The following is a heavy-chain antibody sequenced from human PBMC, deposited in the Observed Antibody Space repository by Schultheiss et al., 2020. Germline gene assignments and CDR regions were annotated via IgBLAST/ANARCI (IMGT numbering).Heavy chain of an antibody. CDR1: GGSFSGFY. V-gene: IGHV4-34*01. J-gene: IGHJ4*02. Sequence: SETLSLTCAVYGGSFSGFYWSWIRQPPGKGLEWIGEINHSGSTNYNPSLKSRVTISVDTSKNQFSLKLSSVTAADTAVYYCARAASYGQSYFDYWGQGTLVTVSS. CDR2: INHSGST. CDR3: ARAASYGQSYFDY. D-gene: IGHD3-10*01.